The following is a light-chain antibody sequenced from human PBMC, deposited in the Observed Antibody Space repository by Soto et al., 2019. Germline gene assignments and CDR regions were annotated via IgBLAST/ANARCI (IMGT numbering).Light chain of an antibody. CDR3: CSYAGSSTLV. Sequence: QAVVTQPASVSGSPGQSITISCTGTSSDVGSYNLVSWYQQHPGKAPKLMIYEVSKRPSGVSNRFSGSKSGNTASLTISGLQGEDEADYYCCSYAGSSTLVFGGGTKLTVL. CDR2: EVS. J-gene: IGLJ2*01. CDR1: SSDVGSYNL. V-gene: IGLV2-23*02.